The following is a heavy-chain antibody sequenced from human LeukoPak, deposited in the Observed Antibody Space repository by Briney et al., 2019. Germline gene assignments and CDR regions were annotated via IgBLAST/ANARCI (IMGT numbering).Heavy chain of an antibody. CDR3: STIKRGGLFADFDF. CDR2: VFDSGRT. CDR1: GGSMTTHH. J-gene: IGHJ4*02. D-gene: IGHD3-3*01. V-gene: IGHV4-59*11. Sequence: SETLSLTCTLSGGSMTTHHWNWIRQTPGKGLEWIGYVFDSGRTKVNPSLKSRVTLSADTSKNQLSLRLSSVTAADTAMYYCSTIKRGGLFADFDFWGQGTLVTVSS.